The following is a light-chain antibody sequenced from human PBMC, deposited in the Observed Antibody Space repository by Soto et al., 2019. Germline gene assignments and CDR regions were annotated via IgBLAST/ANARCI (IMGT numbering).Light chain of an antibody. CDR2: TAA. J-gene: IGKJ2*01. CDR1: QSINYY. CDR3: QQSFSTPYT. Sequence: DIQMTQSPSSLSASIGDRVIITCRASQSINYYLNWYQQQPGKAPKLLVSTAASLRSGVPSRFSGSASGTDFALTISSLQPEDFATYYYQQSFSTPYTFGQGTKLEI. V-gene: IGKV1-39*01.